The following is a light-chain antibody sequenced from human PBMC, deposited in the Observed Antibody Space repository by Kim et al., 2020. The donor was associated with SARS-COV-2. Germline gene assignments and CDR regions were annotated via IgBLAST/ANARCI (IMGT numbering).Light chain of an antibody. CDR3: QQYHPHFELT. V-gene: IGKV1-5*03. CDR2: KAS. J-gene: IGKJ4*01. Sequence: SVGDTVTITCRASQNIITSLAWYQQKPGKVPKLLSYKASTLQDGVPSTFSGSGSGTEFTLTISSLQPDDVANYYCQQYHPHFELTFGGGTKVDIK. CDR1: QNIITS.